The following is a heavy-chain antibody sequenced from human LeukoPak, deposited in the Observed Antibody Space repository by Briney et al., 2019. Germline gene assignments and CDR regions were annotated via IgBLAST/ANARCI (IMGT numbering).Heavy chain of an antibody. CDR1: GGSISSYY. J-gene: IGHJ6*03. CDR2: IYTSGST. D-gene: IGHD6-19*01. V-gene: IGHV4-4*07. CDR3: ARERGGSGWSAYYYYNMDV. Sequence: PSETLSLTCTVSGGSISSYYWRWIRQPAGKGLEWIGRIYTSGSTNYNTSLKSRVTISVDKFKNQFSLKLSSVTGADTAVNYCARERGGSGWSAYYYYNMDVWGKGTTVTVSS.